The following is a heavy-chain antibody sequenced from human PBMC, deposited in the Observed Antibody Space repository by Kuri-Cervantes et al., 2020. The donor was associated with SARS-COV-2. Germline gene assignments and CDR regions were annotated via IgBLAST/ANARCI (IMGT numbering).Heavy chain of an antibody. Sequence: ESLKISCTVSGGSISSSSYYWGWIRQPPGKGLEWIGSMYHSGSTYYNPSLKSRLTISVDTSKNQFSLKLSSVTAADTAVYYCARHNRMEWLSCYFDYWGQGTLVTVSS. CDR3: ARHNRMEWLSCYFDY. CDR1: GGSISSSSYY. J-gene: IGHJ4*02. D-gene: IGHD3-3*01. V-gene: IGHV4-39*01. CDR2: MYHSGST.